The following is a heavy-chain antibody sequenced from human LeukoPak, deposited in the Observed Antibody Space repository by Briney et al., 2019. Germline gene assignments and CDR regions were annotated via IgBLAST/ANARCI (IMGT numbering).Heavy chain of an antibody. CDR3: ARRGQYSGDYWYFDP. J-gene: IGHJ2*01. CDR1: GYRFNTYW. V-gene: IGHV5-51*01. Sequence: GESLKISCKGSGYRFNTYWIGWVRQMAGKGLEWMAMIDPGDSDTRYSPSFQGQVTISADKSISTAYLQWSSLKASDSAIYYCARRGQYSGDYWYFDPWGRGTLVTVSS. CDR2: IDPGDSDT. D-gene: IGHD1-26*01.